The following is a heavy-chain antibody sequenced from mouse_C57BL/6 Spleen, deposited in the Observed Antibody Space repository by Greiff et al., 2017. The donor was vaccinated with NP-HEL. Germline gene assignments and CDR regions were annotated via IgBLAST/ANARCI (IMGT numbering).Heavy chain of an antibody. V-gene: IGHV5-17*01. J-gene: IGHJ4*01. CDR2: ISSGSSTI. Sequence: EVMLVESGGGLVKPGGSLKLSCAASGFTFSDYGMHWVRQAPEKGLEWVAYISSGSSTIYYADTVKGRFTISRDNAKNTLFLQMTSLRSEDTAMYYCARSQAYAMDYWGQGTSVTVSS. CDR3: ARSQAYAMDY. CDR1: GFTFSDYG. D-gene: IGHD3-1*01.